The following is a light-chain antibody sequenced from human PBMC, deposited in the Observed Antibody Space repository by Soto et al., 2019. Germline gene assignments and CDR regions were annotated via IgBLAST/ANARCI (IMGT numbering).Light chain of an antibody. CDR1: SSDIGAYNY. J-gene: IGLJ1*01. Sequence: QSALTQPASVSGSPGQSITISCTGSSSDIGAYNYVSWFQQYPGKAPKLIISEVSNRHSAVSNRFSGFKSGTADSLTISGLQTEDNADHFCLSHPSDCTHVFGTGPKLTV. CDR2: EVS. V-gene: IGLV2-14*01. CDR3: LSHPSDCTHV.